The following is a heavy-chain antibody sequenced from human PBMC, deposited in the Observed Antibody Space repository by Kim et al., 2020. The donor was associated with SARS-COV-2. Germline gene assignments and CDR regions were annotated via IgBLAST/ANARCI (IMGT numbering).Heavy chain of an antibody. CDR2: IKSDGSSK. J-gene: IGHJ3*02. CDR1: EFTFSNYW. V-gene: IGHV3-74*01. CDR3: ARELKIDPSSPRQYDALDM. Sequence: GGSLRLSCAASEFTFSNYWMHWVRRMPGQGLEWVSRIKSDGSSKDYADSVKGRFRITRDNAWNKMYLEMNGLRVEDTAVYYCARELKIDPSSPRQYDALDMWGQGTMVTVSS. D-gene: IGHD4-4*01.